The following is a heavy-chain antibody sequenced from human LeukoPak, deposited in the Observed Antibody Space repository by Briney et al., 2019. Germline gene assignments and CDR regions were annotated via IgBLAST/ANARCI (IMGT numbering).Heavy chain of an antibody. D-gene: IGHD5-18*01. CDR1: GFTFDDYA. V-gene: IGHV3-9*01. Sequence: GGSLRLSCAASGFTFDDYAMHWVRQAPGKGLEWVSGISWNSGIVGYADSVKGRFTISRDNAKNSLYLQMNSLRAEDTAVYYCARYASYFDYWGQGTLVTVSS. CDR2: ISWNSGIV. CDR3: ARYASYFDY. J-gene: IGHJ4*02.